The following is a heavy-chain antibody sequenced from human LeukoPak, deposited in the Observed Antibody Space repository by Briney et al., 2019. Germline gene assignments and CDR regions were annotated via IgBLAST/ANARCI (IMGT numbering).Heavy chain of an antibody. CDR2: VNLSGGA. Sequence: SETLSLTCTVSGGSVSSGSYYWSWIRQPPGTGLEWIGEVNLSGGAFYNPSLKSRVTISIDTSKQQFFLKLRSVAAADTAHYHCASGVGYLFPTNWGQGTLVTVSS. CDR1: GGSVSSGSYY. V-gene: IGHV4-39*01. J-gene: IGHJ4*02. D-gene: IGHD5-18*01. CDR3: ASGVGYLFPTN.